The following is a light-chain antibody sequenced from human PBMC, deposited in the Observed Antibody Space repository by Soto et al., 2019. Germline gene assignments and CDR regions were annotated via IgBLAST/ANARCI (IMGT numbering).Light chain of an antibody. CDR2: AAS. CDR3: QQYVSSPWT. CDR1: QSVTSSY. J-gene: IGKJ1*01. V-gene: IGKV3-20*01. Sequence: EIVLTQSPGTLSLSPGERATLSCRASQSVTSSYLAWYQQKPGQAPRLLIYAASKRATGIPDRFSGSGSGTDFTLTISRLEPEDFAVYYCQQYVSSPWTFGQGTKVEIK.